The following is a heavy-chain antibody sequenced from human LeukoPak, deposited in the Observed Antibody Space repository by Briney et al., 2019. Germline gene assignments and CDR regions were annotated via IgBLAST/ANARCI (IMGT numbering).Heavy chain of an antibody. CDR2: INAGNGNT. CDR1: GYTFTSYA. Sequence: ASVKVSCKASGYTFTSYAMHWVRQAPGQRLEWTGWINAGNGNTKYSQKFQGRVTITRDTSASTAYMELSSLRSEDTAVYCCARGPAAIRWFDPWGQGTLVTVSS. CDR3: ARGPAAIRWFDP. D-gene: IGHD2-2*01. J-gene: IGHJ5*02. V-gene: IGHV1-3*01.